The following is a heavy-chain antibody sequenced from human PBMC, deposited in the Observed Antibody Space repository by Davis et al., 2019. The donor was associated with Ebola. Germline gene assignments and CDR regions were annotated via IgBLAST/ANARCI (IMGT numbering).Heavy chain of an antibody. CDR3: AVEYPARM. V-gene: IGHV3-21*01. J-gene: IGHJ4*02. CDR1: GFTFSSYS. Sequence: GESLKISCAASGFTFSSYSMNWVRQAPGKGLEWVSSISSSSSYIYYADSVKGRFTISRDNAKNSLYLQMNSLRAEDTAVYYCAVEYPARMGGQGTLVTVSS. CDR2: ISSSSSYI. D-gene: IGHD2-2*01.